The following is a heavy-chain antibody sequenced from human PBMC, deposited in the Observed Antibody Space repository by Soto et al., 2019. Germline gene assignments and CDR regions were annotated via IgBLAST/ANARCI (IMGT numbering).Heavy chain of an antibody. V-gene: IGHV3-23*01. D-gene: IGHD4-17*01. CDR1: DFIFGTFA. CDR3: ATSTVTTRFGYYYGLDV. Sequence: GGSLRLSCVGSDFIFGTFAMSWVRQAPGKGLEWVSGINGDGETTYYADSVKGRFTVSRDNSKNTLYLQMNSLRAEDTAVYYCATSTVTTRFGYYYGLDVWGQGTTVTVSS. J-gene: IGHJ6*02. CDR2: INGDGETT.